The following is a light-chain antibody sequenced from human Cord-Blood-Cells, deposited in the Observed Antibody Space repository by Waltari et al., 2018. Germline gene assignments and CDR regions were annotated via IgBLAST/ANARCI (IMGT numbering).Light chain of an antibody. CDR2: VAS. CDR1: RSVSSN. J-gene: IGKJ1*01. V-gene: IGKV3-15*01. CDR3: QQYNNWPPWT. Sequence: EIVMTQSPATLSVSPGARATLSCRASRSVSSNLAWYQQKPGQAPRLLIYVASTRATGIPARFSGSGSVTEFTLTLSSLQSEDCAVYYCQQYNNWPPWTFGQGTKVEIK.